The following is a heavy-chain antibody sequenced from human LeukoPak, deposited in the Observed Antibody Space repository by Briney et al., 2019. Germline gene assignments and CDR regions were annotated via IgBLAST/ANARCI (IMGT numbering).Heavy chain of an antibody. V-gene: IGHV3-23*01. D-gene: IGHD3-22*01. CDR1: GFTFSNYA. Sequence: PGGSLRLSCAASGFTFSNYAMTWVRQAPGKGLEWVSTFSGGGGSTYYADSVKGRFTISRDNSKNTLYLQMNSLRAEDTAVYYCAKDLAIVVVNNFDYWGQGTLVTVSS. J-gene: IGHJ4*02. CDR2: FSGGGGST. CDR3: AKDLAIVVVNNFDY.